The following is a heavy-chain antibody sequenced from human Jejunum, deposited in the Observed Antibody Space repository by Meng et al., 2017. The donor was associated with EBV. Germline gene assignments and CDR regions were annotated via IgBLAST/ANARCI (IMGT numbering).Heavy chain of an antibody. CDR2: IYYSGST. D-gene: IGHD5-12*01. CDR3: AGLRYSGYDRAFDY. CDR1: GGSVNSGNGY. J-gene: IGHJ4*02. Sequence: QLRLRESGPGLGKPSERLSLTFTVSGGSVNSGNGYWSWIRQHPGKGLGWIGYIYYSGSTNYIPSLKSRVTISLDTSKNQFSQELSSVTAADTAVYYCAGLRYSGYDRAFDYWGQGALVTVSS. V-gene: IGHV4-61*01.